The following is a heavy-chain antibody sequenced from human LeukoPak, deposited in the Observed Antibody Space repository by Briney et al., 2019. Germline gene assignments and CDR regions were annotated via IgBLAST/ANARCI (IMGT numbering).Heavy chain of an antibody. CDR1: GYTFTSYG. CDR2: ISAYNGNT. J-gene: IGHJ4*02. CDR3: AGASPCTVRGTLDY. D-gene: IGHD3-10*01. V-gene: IGHV1-18*01. Sequence: ASVKVSCKASGYTFTSYGISWVRQAPGQGLEWMGWISAYNGNTNYAQKLQGRVTMTTDTSTSTAYMELRSLRSDDTAVYYCAGASPCTVRGTLDYWGQGTLVTVSS.